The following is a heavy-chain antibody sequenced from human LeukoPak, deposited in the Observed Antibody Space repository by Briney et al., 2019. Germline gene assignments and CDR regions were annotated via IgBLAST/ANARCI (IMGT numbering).Heavy chain of an antibody. Sequence: GQSLNISCNGSAYSFTTYWIGWVRQMPRKGLDWIGIIYPGDSDTRYSPSFQGQVTISADKSISTDYLQWSSLKASDTAMYYCARSRTAVVVTAAMYWQQTNWFDPWGQGTLVTVSS. CDR1: AYSFTTYW. D-gene: IGHD2-2*01. J-gene: IGHJ5*02. V-gene: IGHV5-51*01. CDR3: ARSRTAVVVTAAMYWQQTNWFDP. CDR2: IYPGDSDT.